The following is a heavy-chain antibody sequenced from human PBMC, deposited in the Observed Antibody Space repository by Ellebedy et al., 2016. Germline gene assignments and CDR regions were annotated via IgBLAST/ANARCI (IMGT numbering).Heavy chain of an antibody. Sequence: GESLKISXAASGFTFNSYAMNWVRQAPGKGLEWVAAITATGGITYYAESVKGRFTISRDKPKNTLSLQMNSLRVEDTAVYHCARSTSSHYFYYYMDVWGKGTLVTVSS. J-gene: IGHJ6*03. D-gene: IGHD1-26*01. CDR2: ITATGGIT. V-gene: IGHV3-23*01. CDR1: GFTFNSYA. CDR3: ARSTSSHYFYYYMDV.